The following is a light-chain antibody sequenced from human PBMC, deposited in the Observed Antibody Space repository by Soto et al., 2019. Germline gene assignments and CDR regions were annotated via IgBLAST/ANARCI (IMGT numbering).Light chain of an antibody. J-gene: IGKJ2*01. V-gene: IGKV3-11*01. Sequence: EIVLTQSPATLSLSPGERATLSCRASQSVSSYLAWYQQKPGQAPRLLIYDASNRATGIPARFSGSGSGTDFTLTIRGLEPEDFAVYYCQQRSNWPRYTFGQGTKLEIK. CDR3: QQRSNWPRYT. CDR1: QSVSSY. CDR2: DAS.